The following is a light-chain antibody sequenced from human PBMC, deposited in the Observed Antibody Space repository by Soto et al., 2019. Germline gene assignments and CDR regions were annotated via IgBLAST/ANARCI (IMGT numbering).Light chain of an antibody. CDR3: LHHGSSLWT. CDR2: GAS. Sequence: EIVLTQSPGTLSLSPGERATLSCSSSQSVSSSYLAWYQQKPGQAPRLLIYGASSRATGIPDRFSGSGSGTDFTLTISRLEPEDFAMYYCLHHGSSLWTFGQGTKVDIK. CDR1: QSVSSSY. J-gene: IGKJ1*01. V-gene: IGKV3-20*01.